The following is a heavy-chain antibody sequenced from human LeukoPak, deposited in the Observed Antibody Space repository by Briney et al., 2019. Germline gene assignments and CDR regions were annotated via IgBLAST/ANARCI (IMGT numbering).Heavy chain of an antibody. CDR3: ARDSGLRYFDWLPDY. CDR2: IWYDGSNK. J-gene: IGHJ4*02. Sequence: GGSLRLSCEASGFTFSSYGMHWVRQAPGKGLEWVAVIWYDGSNKYYADSVKGRFTISRDNSKNTLYLQMNSLRAEDTAVYYCARDSGLRYFDWLPDYWGQGTLVTVSS. D-gene: IGHD3-9*01. CDR1: GFTFSSYG. V-gene: IGHV3-33*01.